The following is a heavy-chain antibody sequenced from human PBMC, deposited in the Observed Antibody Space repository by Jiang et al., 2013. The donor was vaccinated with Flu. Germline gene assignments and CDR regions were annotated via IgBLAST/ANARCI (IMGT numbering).Heavy chain of an antibody. Sequence: LLKPSETLSLTCAVYGGSFSGYYWSWIRQPPGKGLEWIGEINHSGSTNYNPSLKSRVTISVDTSKNQFSLKLSSVTAADTAVYYCASQYSSSWYYFDYWGQGTLVTVSS. CDR1: GGSFSGYY. V-gene: IGHV4-34*01. D-gene: IGHD6-13*01. CDR3: ASQYSSSWYYFDY. J-gene: IGHJ4*02. CDR2: INHSGST.